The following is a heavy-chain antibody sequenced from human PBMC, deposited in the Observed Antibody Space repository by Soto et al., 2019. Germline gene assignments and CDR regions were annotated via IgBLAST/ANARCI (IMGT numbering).Heavy chain of an antibody. CDR1: GFTFSSFA. CDR2: ISGSGGST. CDR3: ARGLSAGKGSQPDF. Sequence: GGSLRLSCAASGFTFSSFATSWVRQAPGKGLDWVSAISGSGGSTYSADSVKGRFTISRDNSKNTLYLQMSSLRAEDTAVYYCARGLSAGKGSQPDFWGQGSLVTVSS. J-gene: IGHJ4*02. D-gene: IGHD6-13*01. V-gene: IGHV3-23*01.